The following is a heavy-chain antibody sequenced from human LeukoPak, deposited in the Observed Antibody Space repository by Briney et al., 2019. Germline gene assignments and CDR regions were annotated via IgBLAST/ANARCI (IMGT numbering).Heavy chain of an antibody. CDR2: ITNNGGGT. D-gene: IGHD7-27*01. V-gene: IGHV3-64D*09. CDR1: GFTFSSFP. CDR3: ARDKLGKRGAFDI. Sequence: PGGSLRLSCSASGFTFSSFPMHWVRQAPGKGLEYVSAITNNGGGTYYAVSVKGRFTISRDNSKNTLYLQMSSLRAEDTAVYYCARDKLGKRGAFDIWGQGTTVTVSS. J-gene: IGHJ3*02.